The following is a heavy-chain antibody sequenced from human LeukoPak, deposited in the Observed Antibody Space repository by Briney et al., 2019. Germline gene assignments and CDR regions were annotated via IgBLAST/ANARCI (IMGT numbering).Heavy chain of an antibody. CDR3: ARGLGVVPAAIDY. CDR2: MNPNSGNT. D-gene: IGHD2-2*01. Sequence: ASVKVSCKASGYTFTSYDINGVRQATGQGREWMGWMNPNSGNTVYAQKFQGRVTMTRNTSISTAYMELSSLRSEDTAVYYCARGLGVVPAAIDYWGQGTLVTVSS. V-gene: IGHV1-8*01. J-gene: IGHJ4*02. CDR1: GYTFTSYD.